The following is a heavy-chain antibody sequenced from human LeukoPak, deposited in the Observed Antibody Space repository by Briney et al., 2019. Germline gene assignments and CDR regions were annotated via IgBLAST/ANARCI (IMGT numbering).Heavy chain of an antibody. CDR3: AKDLGPSPGVNGMDV. J-gene: IGHJ6*02. CDR2: ISGSGGST. Sequence: GGSLRLSCAASGFTFSSYAMSWVRQAPGKGLEWVSAISGSGGSTYYAASVKGRFTISRDNSKNTLYLQMNSLRAEDTAVYYCAKDLGPSPGVNGMDVWGQGTTVTVSS. V-gene: IGHV3-23*01. CDR1: GFTFSSYA. D-gene: IGHD2-21*01.